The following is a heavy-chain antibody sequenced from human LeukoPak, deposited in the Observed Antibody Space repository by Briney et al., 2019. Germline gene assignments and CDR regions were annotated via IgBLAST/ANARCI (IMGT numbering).Heavy chain of an antibody. Sequence: ASVKVSCKASGYTFTNYDINWVRQAAGQGLEWVGWMNPNSRNTGYAQKFQGRVTMTMNTAISTAYMELSSLRSDDTAVYYCARVYSDSSGYYVQGFDYWGQGTLVTVSS. CDR3: ARVYSDSSGYYVQGFDY. CDR2: MNPNSRNT. CDR1: GYTFTNYD. J-gene: IGHJ4*02. V-gene: IGHV1-8*01. D-gene: IGHD3-22*01.